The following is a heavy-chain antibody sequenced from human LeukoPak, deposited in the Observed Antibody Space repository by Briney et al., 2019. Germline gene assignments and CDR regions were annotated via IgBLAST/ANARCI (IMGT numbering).Heavy chain of an antibody. Sequence: GGSLRLSCAASGFTFSSYAMSWVRQAPGKGLEWVSAISGSGGSTYYADSVKGRFTISRDNSKNTLYLQMNSLRAEDTAVYYCAKVGYTYYDFWSGYSYDYWGQGTLVTVSS. D-gene: IGHD3-3*01. CDR1: GFTFSSYA. CDR3: AKVGYTYYDFWSGYSYDY. V-gene: IGHV3-23*01. CDR2: ISGSGGST. J-gene: IGHJ4*02.